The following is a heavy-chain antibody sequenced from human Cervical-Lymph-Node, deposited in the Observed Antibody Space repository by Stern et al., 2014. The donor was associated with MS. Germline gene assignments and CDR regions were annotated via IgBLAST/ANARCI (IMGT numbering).Heavy chain of an antibody. CDR2: IYPGDSDT. CDR1: GFSLSNFW. Sequence: VQLVQSGAEVKEPGESLKISCKASGFSLSNFWIGWVRQTPGKGLEWMGVIYPGDSDTRYSPSLQGQVTISAEKSTDPAYIQWNNLKASDTAIYYCARSGTGAFDIWGQGTMVTVSS. CDR3: ARSGTGAFDI. D-gene: IGHD3/OR15-3a*01. J-gene: IGHJ3*02. V-gene: IGHV5-51*01.